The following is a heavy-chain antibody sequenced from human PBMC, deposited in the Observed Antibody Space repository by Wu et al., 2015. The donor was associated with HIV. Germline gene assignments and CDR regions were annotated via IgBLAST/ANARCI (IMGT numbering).Heavy chain of an antibody. V-gene: IGHV1-2*02. CDR1: GYSFTASY. CDR2: TGGNRGES. D-gene: IGHD3-10*01. CDR3: ARLSLRRFGELFSGADY. J-gene: IGHJ4*02. Sequence: QVQLVQSGAEVKKPGASMRVSCQASGYSFTASYVHWVRQAPGKGLEWMGWTGGNRGESHATQRFRDRFTMTRDTSTSTAYMELTRLTSDDTALYYCARLSLRRFGELFSGADYWGQGTLVTVSS.